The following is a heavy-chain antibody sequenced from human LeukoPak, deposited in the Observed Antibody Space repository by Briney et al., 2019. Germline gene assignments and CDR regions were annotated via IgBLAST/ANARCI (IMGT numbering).Heavy chain of an antibody. V-gene: IGHV3-11*01. D-gene: IGHD2-2*01. CDR1: GFTFSDYY. CDR2: ISSSGSTI. CDR3: AREMPSAPTDAFDI. J-gene: IGHJ3*02. Sequence: GGSLRLSCAASGFTFSDYYMSWIRQAPGKGLEWVSYISSSGSTIYYADSVKGRFTISRDNAKNSLYLQMNSLRAEDTAVYYCAREMPSAPTDAFDIWGQGTMVTVSS.